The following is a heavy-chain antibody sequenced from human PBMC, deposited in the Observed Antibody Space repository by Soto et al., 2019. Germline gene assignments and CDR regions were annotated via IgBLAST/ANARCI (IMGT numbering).Heavy chain of an antibody. D-gene: IGHD3-22*01. CDR1: GFTFSSYW. Sequence: GGSLRLSCAASGFTFSSYWMHWVRQAPGKGLVWVSRINSDGSSTGYADSVKGRFTISRDNAKNTLYLQMNSLRAEDTAVYYCVANYYDSSGYYYTDYWGQGPLVTVSS. V-gene: IGHV3-74*01. CDR2: INSDGSST. J-gene: IGHJ4*02. CDR3: VANYYDSSGYYYTDY.